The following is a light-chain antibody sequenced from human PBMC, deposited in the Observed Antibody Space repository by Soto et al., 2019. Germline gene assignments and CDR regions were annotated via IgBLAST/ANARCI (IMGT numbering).Light chain of an antibody. CDR1: QSVSSY. J-gene: IGKJ1*01. CDR2: DAS. Sequence: EIVFSQSPATPSFSPGERATPPCRASQSVSSYLAWYQQKPGQAPRLLIYDASNRATGIPARLSGSGSGTDFTLTISSLEPEDFAVYYCQQRSNWSGTFGQGTKVDIK. V-gene: IGKV3-11*01. CDR3: QQRSNWSGT.